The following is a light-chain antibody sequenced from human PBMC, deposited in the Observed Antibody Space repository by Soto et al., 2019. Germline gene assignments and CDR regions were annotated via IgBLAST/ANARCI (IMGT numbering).Light chain of an antibody. V-gene: IGLV2-23*02. Sequence: QSALTQSASVSGSPGQSITISCTGTSSDVGYYDLVSWYQQLPGKVPKLIIYEVSQRPSGVSTRFSGSKSGNTASLTISGLQPEDEADYYCCSHARDTTFMIFGGGTKVTVL. CDR2: EVS. J-gene: IGLJ2*01. CDR3: CSHARDTTFMI. CDR1: SSDVGYYDL.